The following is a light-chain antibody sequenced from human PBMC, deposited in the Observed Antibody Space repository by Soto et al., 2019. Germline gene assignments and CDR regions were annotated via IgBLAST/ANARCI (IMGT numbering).Light chain of an antibody. CDR3: QHYDNLPPCM. CDR1: QDISNY. Sequence: DIHMTQSPSSLSASVGDRVTITCQASQDISNYLNWYQKKPGKAPKLLIYDASNLETGVPSRFSGSVSGTDFTFAISCLQPEDIATYYYQHYDNLPPCMFCQGTKVEI. CDR2: DAS. J-gene: IGKJ1*01. V-gene: IGKV1-33*01.